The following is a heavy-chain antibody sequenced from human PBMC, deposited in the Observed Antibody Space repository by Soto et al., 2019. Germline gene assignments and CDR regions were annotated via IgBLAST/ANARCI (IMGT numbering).Heavy chain of an antibody. D-gene: IGHD1-1*01. CDR2: ISAHNGNT. CDR3: ARGRYGDY. J-gene: IGHJ4*02. Sequence: QVHLVQSGAEVKKPGASVTVPCQGSGYAFTTYGFSWVRQPPGQGLEWMGWISAHNGNTNYAQKLQGRVTVTRDTSTSTAYMELRSLRYDDTAVYYCARGRYGDYWGQGALVTGSS. V-gene: IGHV1-18*01. CDR1: GYAFTTYG.